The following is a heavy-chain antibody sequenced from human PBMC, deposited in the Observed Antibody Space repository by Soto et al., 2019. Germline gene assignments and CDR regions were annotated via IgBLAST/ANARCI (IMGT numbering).Heavy chain of an antibody. CDR3: AKVVVAATRHTDFDS. CDR2: IYYDGST. Sequence: SETLSLTCTVSGGSINSNNYYWAWIRQPPGKGLAWIASIYYDGSTYYNPSLKSRVTISIDTSKNQFSLRPRSVTAADTAIYYCAKVVVAATRHTDFDSWGQGTLVTVSS. D-gene: IGHD2-15*01. V-gene: IGHV4-39*01. CDR1: GGSINSNNYY. J-gene: IGHJ4*02.